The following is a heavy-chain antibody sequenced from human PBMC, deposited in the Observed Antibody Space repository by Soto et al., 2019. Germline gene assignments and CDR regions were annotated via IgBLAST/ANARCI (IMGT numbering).Heavy chain of an antibody. CDR3: ARDDVLCDGGRCYGIPLDV. D-gene: IGHD2-15*01. J-gene: IGHJ6*04. Sequence: EVQLVESGGGLVQPGGSLRLSCAASGFTVSSKYMTWVRQAPGKGLEWDSLIQRGGTTYYADSVKGRFTISRDTSENTLHLQMDRLRVEDTAVYYCARDDVLCDGGRCYGIPLDVWGTVTTVTVSS. CDR1: GFTVSSKY. V-gene: IGHV3-66*01. CDR2: IQRGGTT.